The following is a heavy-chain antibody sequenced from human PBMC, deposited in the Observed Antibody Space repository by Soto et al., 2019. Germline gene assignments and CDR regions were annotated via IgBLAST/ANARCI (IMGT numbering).Heavy chain of an antibody. CDR1: GGTFSSYA. D-gene: IGHD2-15*01. CDR3: ARDLMVAGTGNWFDP. CDR2: IIPIFGTA. Sequence: ASVKVSCKASGGTFSSYAISWVRQAPGQGLEWMGGIIPIFGTANYAQKFQGRVTITADESTSTAYMELSSLRSEDTAVYYCARDLMVAGTGNWFDPWGQGTLVTVSS. J-gene: IGHJ5*02. V-gene: IGHV1-69*13.